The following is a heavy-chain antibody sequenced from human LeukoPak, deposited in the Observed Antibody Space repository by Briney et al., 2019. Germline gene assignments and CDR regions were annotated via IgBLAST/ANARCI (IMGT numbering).Heavy chain of an antibody. CDR3: ARDQLGSWYDNWFDP. J-gene: IGHJ5*02. CDR1: GFNFSSYS. D-gene: IGHD6-13*01. V-gene: IGHV3-21*01. CDR2: IRSSSNYI. Sequence: GGSLRLSCAASGFNFSSYSMNWVRQAPGKGLEWVSSIRSSSNYIYDADSVKGRFTITRDNAKNSLYLQMNSLRAEDTAVYYCARDQLGSWYDNWFDPWGQGTLVTVSS.